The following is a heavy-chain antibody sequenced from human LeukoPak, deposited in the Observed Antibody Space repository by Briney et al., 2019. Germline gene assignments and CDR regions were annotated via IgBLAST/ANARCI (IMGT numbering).Heavy chain of an antibody. Sequence: GGSLRLSCAASAFTFNTYWMHWVRQVPGRGLEWVSRINGDESSTNYADSVKGRFTISRDNAKDTLYLHMNSLTAEDTAVYYCARAPGTNAPFDCWGQGTLVTVSS. D-gene: IGHD1-26*01. CDR2: INGDESST. J-gene: IGHJ4*02. CDR1: AFTFNTYW. V-gene: IGHV3-74*01. CDR3: ARAPGTNAPFDC.